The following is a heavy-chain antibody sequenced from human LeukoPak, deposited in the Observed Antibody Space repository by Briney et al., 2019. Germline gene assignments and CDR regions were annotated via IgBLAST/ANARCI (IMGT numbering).Heavy chain of an antibody. Sequence: SETLSLTCAVYGGSFSGYYWSWIRQPPGKGLEWIGYIYYSGSTNYNPSLKGRVTISVDTSKNQFSLKLSSVTAADTAVYYCARSEGYCSGGTCYYFDYWGQGTLVTVSS. CDR1: GGSFSGYY. CDR3: ARSEGYCSGGTCYYFDY. V-gene: IGHV4-59*01. D-gene: IGHD2-15*01. J-gene: IGHJ4*02. CDR2: IYYSGST.